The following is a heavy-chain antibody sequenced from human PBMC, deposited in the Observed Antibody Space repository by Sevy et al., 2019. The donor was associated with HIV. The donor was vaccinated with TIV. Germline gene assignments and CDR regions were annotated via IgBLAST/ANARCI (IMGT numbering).Heavy chain of an antibody. CDR3: ARAYSSSWRYYYYGMDV. D-gene: IGHD6-13*01. CDR2: ISAYNGNT. V-gene: IGHV1-18*01. J-gene: IGHJ6*02. CDR1: GYTFTSYG. Sequence: ASVKVSCKASGYTFTSYGISWVRQAPGQGLEWMGWISAYNGNTNYAQKLQGRVTMTTDTSTSTAYMELRGLGADDTAVYYCARAYSSSWRYYYYGMDVWGQGTTVTVSS.